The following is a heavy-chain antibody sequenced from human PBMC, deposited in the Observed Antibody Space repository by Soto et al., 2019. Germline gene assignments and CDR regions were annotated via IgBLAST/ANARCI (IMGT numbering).Heavy chain of an antibody. Sequence: QVQLQESGPGLVKPSQTLSLACTVSGGSVGSGEYYYSWIRQPPGKGLEWIGYIYDSGITNYTPSFKGRVTMSLDRSNNQVSLKLRSVTAADTAVYFCARDVAHGYTENVWGQGTMVTVSS. CDR1: GGSVGSGEYY. D-gene: IGHD5-18*01. CDR2: IYDSGIT. CDR3: ARDVAHGYTENV. J-gene: IGHJ3*01. V-gene: IGHV4-30-4*01.